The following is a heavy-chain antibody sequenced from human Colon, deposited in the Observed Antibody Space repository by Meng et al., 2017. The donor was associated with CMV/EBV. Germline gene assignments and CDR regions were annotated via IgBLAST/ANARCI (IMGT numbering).Heavy chain of an antibody. Sequence: GSLRLSCTVSAGFITNYYWSWIRQPPGKGLEWIGYMFYRESTYYNPSLKGRVTISVDTSKSLFSLRLDSVTAADTAVYYCVRDPRYCSSTSCLYYFDNWGQGTLVTVSS. CDR2: MFYREST. J-gene: IGHJ4*02. D-gene: IGHD2-2*01. CDR3: VRDPRYCSSTSCLYYFDN. V-gene: IGHV4-59*01. CDR1: AGFITNYY.